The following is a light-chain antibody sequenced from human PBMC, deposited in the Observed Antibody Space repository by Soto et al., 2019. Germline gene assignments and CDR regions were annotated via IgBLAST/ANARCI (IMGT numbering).Light chain of an antibody. J-gene: IGKJ1*01. CDR1: QSVSDTY. CDR2: GAS. V-gene: IGKV3-20*01. Sequence: EIVLTQSPGTLSLSPGDRATLSCRASQSVSDTYIAGYQQKPGQAPRLLIYGASSRATGMPDRFSGSGSGTDFTHTISRLEPEDFAVYYCQQYGSSPWTFGQGTKVEIK. CDR3: QQYGSSPWT.